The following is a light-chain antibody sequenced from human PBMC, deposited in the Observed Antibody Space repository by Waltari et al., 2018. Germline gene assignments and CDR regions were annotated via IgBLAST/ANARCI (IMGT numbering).Light chain of an antibody. J-gene: IGLJ3*02. V-gene: IGLV7-46*01. CDR3: LLSFYDIRA. Sequence: QAEVTQEPSLTVSPGGTVTLTCGSSTGAVTSTHHPYWFLQKPGQVPRTLIYDTDNKHSCTPARFSGSLLGGKAALTLSGAQPEDEAVYYCLLSFYDIRAFGGGTKLTAL. CDR2: DTD. CDR1: TGAVTSTHH.